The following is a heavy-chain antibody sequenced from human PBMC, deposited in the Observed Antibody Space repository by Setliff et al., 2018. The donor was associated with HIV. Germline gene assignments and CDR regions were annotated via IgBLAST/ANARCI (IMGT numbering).Heavy chain of an antibody. Sequence: SETLSLTCTVSGGSISSYYWSWIRQPPGKGLEWIGSIYYSGTTYYAPSLETRLTISVDTSTNQFSLKLTSVTAADTAVYYCARHSPNVGVRGDAFDIWGQGTVVTVSS. V-gene: IGHV4-59*08. CDR2: IYYSGTT. CDR1: GGSISSYY. J-gene: IGHJ3*02. CDR3: ARHSPNVGVRGDAFDI. D-gene: IGHD2-8*01.